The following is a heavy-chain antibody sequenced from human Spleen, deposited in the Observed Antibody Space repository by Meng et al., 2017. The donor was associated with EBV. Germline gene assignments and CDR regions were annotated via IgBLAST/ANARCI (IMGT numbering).Heavy chain of an antibody. CDR3: AREGSYDASGSYANWFDL. CDR2: IYHSGST. CDR1: GGSITSNDW. D-gene: IGHD3-10*01. J-gene: IGHJ5*02. Sequence: VRRGGSGPGWGQPSGTLSLTRAVSGGSITSNDWWSWVRQPPGKGLEWIGEIYHSGSTNYNPSLKSRVTISVDKSKNQFSLKLSSVTAADTAVYYCAREGSYDASGSYANWFDLWGQGTLVTVSS. V-gene: IGHV4-4*02.